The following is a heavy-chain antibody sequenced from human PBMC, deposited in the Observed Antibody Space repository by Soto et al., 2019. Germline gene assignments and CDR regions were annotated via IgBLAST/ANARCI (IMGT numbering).Heavy chain of an antibody. D-gene: IGHD3-10*01. V-gene: IGHV1-69*01. CDR1: GGSFNNYA. CDR3: AVAMVREILIFESSGMHV. Sequence: QVHLVQSGAEVKKPGSSVKVSCKISGGSFNNYAVSWVRQAPGQGLEGMGGIIPNIDTPNYAQKFQDRVTIIADEATSTVYMELRSVRSNDTAVYFCAVAMVREILIFESSGMHVWGQGATVIVSS. J-gene: IGHJ6*02. CDR2: IIPNIDTP.